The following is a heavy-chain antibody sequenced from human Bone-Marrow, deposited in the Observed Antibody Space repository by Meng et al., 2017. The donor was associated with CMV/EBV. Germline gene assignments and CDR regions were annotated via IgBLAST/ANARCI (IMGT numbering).Heavy chain of an antibody. CDR3: TSNRDGYNLADY. V-gene: IGHV3-73*01. Sequence: GESLKISCVASGFTFSDFAMHWVRQASGKGLEWVGRIRSKANSYTTAYAASVKGRFTISRDDSKNTAYLQMSSLKTEDTAVYYCTSNRDGYNLADYWGRGTLVTVPS. D-gene: IGHD5-24*01. CDR1: GFTFSDFA. J-gene: IGHJ4*02. CDR2: IRSKANSYTT.